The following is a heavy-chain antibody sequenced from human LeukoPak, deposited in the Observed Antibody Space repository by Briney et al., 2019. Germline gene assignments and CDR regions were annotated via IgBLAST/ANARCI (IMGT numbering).Heavy chain of an antibody. CDR1: GGSFSGYY. CDR2: INHSGST. J-gene: IGHJ5*02. Sequence: PSETLSLTCAVYGGSFSGYYWSWIRQPPGKGLEWIGEINHSGSTNYNPSLKSRVTISVDTSMNQFSLKLSSVTAADTAVYYCARAPSGITIFGVVIILGWFDPWGQGTLVTVSS. V-gene: IGHV4-34*01. CDR3: ARAPSGITIFGVVIILGWFDP. D-gene: IGHD3-3*01.